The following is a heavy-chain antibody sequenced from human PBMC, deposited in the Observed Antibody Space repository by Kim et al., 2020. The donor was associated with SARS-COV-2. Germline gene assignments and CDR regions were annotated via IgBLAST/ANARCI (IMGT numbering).Heavy chain of an antibody. J-gene: IGHJ4*02. Sequence: AYGESVKGRFTISRDNSENMAYLQMNSLKTEDTAVYYCIRYYYYSSGSGVYWGQGTLVTVSS. CDR3: IRYYYYSSGSGVY. V-gene: IGHV3-73*01. D-gene: IGHD3-22*01.